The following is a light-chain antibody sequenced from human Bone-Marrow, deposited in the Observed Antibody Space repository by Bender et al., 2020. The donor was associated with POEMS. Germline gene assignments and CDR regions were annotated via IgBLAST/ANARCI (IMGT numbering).Light chain of an antibody. CDR2: DNN. V-gene: IGLV1-44*01. Sequence: QSVLTQPPSASGTPGQRVTISCSGSSSFIGSNTVSWYQQVPGSAPKLLMFDNNQRPSGVPVRFSGSKSGTSASLAISGLQSEDEADYYCAAWDDSRNGEYVFGTGTKVTVL. J-gene: IGLJ1*01. CDR1: SSFIGSNT. CDR3: AAWDDSRNGEYV.